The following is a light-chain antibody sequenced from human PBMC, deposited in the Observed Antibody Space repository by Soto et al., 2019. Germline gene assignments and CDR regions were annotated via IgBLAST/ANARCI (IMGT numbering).Light chain of an antibody. CDR1: DDIINS. CDR2: DAS. CDR3: QQYDILPIT. J-gene: IGKJ4*01. V-gene: IGKV1-33*01. Sequence: DIQVTQSPSSLSASVGDRVTITCQASDDIINSLNLYQQKPGKAPKLLIHDASILQTGVPSRFSGGGSGTDFTFTITSLQPEDIATYYCQQYDILPITFGGGTKVDIK.